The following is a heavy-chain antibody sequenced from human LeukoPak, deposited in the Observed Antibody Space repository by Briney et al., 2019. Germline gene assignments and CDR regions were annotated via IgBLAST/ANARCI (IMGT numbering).Heavy chain of an antibody. CDR2: IWYDGSNK. CDR3: ARAIYSSGRTDFGY. CDR1: GFTFSSYG. V-gene: IGHV3-33*01. D-gene: IGHD3-22*01. Sequence: GRSLRLSCAASGFTFSSYGMHWVRQAPGKGLEWVAIIWYDGSNKYYADSVKGRFTISRDNSKNTLFLQMNSLRAEGSAVYYCARAIYSSGRTDFGYWGQGTLVTVSS. J-gene: IGHJ4*02.